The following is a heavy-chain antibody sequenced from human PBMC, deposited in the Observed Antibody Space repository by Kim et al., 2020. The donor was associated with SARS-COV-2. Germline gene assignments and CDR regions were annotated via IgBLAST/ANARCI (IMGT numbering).Heavy chain of an antibody. D-gene: IGHD3-22*01. CDR1: GGSISSSSYY. V-gene: IGHV4-39*01. J-gene: IGHJ4*02. Sequence: SETLSLTCTVSGGSISSSSYYWGWIRQPPGKGLEWIGSIYYSGSTYYNPSLKSRVTISVDTSKNQFSLKLSSVTAADTAVYYCARATMIVVVHFDYWGQGTLVTVSS. CDR2: IYYSGST. CDR3: ARATMIVVVHFDY.